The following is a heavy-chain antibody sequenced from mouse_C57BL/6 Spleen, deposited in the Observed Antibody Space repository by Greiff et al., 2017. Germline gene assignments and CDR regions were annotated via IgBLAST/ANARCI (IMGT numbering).Heavy chain of an antibody. CDR2: INYDGSST. D-gene: IGHD1-1*01. V-gene: IGHV5-16*01. J-gene: IGHJ2*01. CDR3: ARGDYYGSSPFDY. CDR1: GFTFSDYY. Sequence: EVHLVESEGGLVQPGSSMKLSCTASGFTFSDYYMAWVRQVPEKGLEWVANINYDGSSTYYLDSLKSRFIISSDNAKNILYLQMSSLKSEDTATYYCARGDYYGSSPFDYWGQGTTLTVSS.